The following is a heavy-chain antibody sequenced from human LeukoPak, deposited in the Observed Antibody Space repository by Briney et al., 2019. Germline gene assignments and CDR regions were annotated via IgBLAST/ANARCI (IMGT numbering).Heavy chain of an antibody. Sequence: GGSLRLSCAASGFTFSSYGMHWVRQAPGKGLEWVAVIWYDGSNKYYANSVKGRFTISRDNSKNTLYLQMNSLRAEDTAVYYCARDPSTIAVAGLDYWGQGTLVTVSS. CDR3: ARDPSTIAVAGLDY. J-gene: IGHJ4*02. D-gene: IGHD6-19*01. CDR1: GFTFSSYG. V-gene: IGHV3-33*01. CDR2: IWYDGSNK.